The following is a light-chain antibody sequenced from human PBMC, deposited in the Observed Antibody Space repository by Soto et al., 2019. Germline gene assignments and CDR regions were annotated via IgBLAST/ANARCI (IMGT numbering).Light chain of an antibody. CDR1: QSVSSTL. Sequence: ELVLTQSPVALSLSSGERATLACSASQSVSSTLLTWYQQKPGQAPRLLIYGVSSKDTGIPDRFSGTGSVTDVTHAISRAVPEDFPVYFCQRDGDSSWTSGHGNRVEIK. J-gene: IGKJ1*01. CDR3: QRDGDSSWT. V-gene: IGKV3-20*01. CDR2: GVS.